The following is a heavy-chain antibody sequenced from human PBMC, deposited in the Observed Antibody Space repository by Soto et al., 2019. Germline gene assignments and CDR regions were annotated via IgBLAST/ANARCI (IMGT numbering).Heavy chain of an antibody. J-gene: IGHJ4*02. CDR1: GFSFSSYG. V-gene: IGHV3-30*18. CDR2: ISYDGKVA. Sequence: GGFLRLSCAASGFSFSSYGMHWVRQAPGKGLEWVTVISYDGKVAYYADSVKGRFTISRDNSKNTLYLQMNSLRTEDTAMYYCAKEGPITNWYFDYWGQGTLVTVSS. CDR3: AKEGPITNWYFDY. D-gene: IGHD1-1*01.